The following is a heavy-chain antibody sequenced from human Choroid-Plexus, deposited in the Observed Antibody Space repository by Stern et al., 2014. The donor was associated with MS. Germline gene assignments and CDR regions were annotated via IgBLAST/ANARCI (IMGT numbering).Heavy chain of an antibody. CDR2: IGGSGTNT. Sequence: EVQLLESGGGLVQPGGSLRLTWAASGFGFSTYTMNWVRQAPGKGLEWVSGIGGSGTNTYYADSVKGRFTISRDNSKNTLYLQMNSLRVEDTAVYFCATLANPGSPWGQGTLVTVSS. CDR3: ATLANPGSP. D-gene: IGHD3-10*01. J-gene: IGHJ5*02. V-gene: IGHV3-23*01. CDR1: GFGFSTYT.